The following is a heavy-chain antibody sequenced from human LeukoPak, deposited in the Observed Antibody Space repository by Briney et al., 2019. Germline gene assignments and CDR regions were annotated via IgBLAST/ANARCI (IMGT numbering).Heavy chain of an antibody. Sequence: SETLSLTCTVSGGSISTYYWNWVRQPPGKGLEWIGYIYYSGGTNYNPSLKSRVTMSVDTSKNQFSLKLSSVTAADTAMYYCARQGPEYSSCWLQHWGQGTLVTVSS. CDR2: IYYSGGT. J-gene: IGHJ1*01. CDR3: ARQGPEYSSCWLQH. D-gene: IGHD6-13*01. CDR1: GGSISTYY. V-gene: IGHV4-59*08.